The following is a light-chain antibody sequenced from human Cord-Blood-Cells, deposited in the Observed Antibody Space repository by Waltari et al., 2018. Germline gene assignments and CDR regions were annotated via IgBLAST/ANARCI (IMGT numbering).Light chain of an antibody. Sequence: IVMTQSPLSLPVTPGEAASIPCRSSQGLLHSNGYNYLDWYLQKPGQSPQLLIYQGSNRPSGVPDRFSGSGSGTDFTLKISRVEAEDVGVYYCMQALQTPYTFGQGTKLEIK. V-gene: IGKV2-28*01. CDR1: QGLLHSNGYNY. CDR2: QGS. CDR3: MQALQTPYT. J-gene: IGKJ2*01.